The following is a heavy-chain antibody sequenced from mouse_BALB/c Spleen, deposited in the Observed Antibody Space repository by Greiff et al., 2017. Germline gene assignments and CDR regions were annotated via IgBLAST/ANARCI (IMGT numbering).Heavy chain of an antibody. CDR2: ISDGGSYT. CDR3: ARGGYYGYTWFAY. D-gene: IGHD1-2*01. Sequence: EVQLVESGGGLVKPGGSLKLSCAASGFTFSDYYMYWVRQTPEKRLEWVATISDGGSYTYYPDSVKGRFTISRDNAKNNLYLQMSSLKSEDTAMYYCARGGYYGYTWFAYWGQGTLVTVSA. J-gene: IGHJ3*01. CDR1: GFTFSDYY. V-gene: IGHV5-4*02.